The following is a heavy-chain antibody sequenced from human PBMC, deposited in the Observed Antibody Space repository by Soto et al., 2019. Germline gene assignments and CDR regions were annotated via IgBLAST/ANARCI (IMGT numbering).Heavy chain of an antibody. D-gene: IGHD6-13*01. CDR3: ARDRGSSWMYKWFDP. J-gene: IGHJ5*02. CDR1: GGSISSGDYY. Sequence: SETLSLTCTVSGGSISSGDYYWSWIRQPPGKGLEWIGYIFYSGNTYYNPSLKSRVSISVDTSKNQFSLKLSSVTAADTAVYYCARDRGSSWMYKWFDPWGQGTLVTVSS. CDR2: IFYSGNT. V-gene: IGHV4-30-4*01.